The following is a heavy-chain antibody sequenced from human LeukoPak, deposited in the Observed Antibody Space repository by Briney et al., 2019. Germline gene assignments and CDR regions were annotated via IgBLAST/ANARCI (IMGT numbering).Heavy chain of an antibody. Sequence: GASVRVSCKASGYTFTSYYMHWVRQAPGQGLEWTGIINPSGGSTSYAQKFQGRVTMTRDTSTSTVYMELSSLRSEDTAVYYCAREGDELPDAFDIWGQGTMVTVSS. J-gene: IGHJ3*02. CDR1: GYTFTSYY. D-gene: IGHD1-26*01. CDR2: INPSGGST. V-gene: IGHV1-46*03. CDR3: AREGDELPDAFDI.